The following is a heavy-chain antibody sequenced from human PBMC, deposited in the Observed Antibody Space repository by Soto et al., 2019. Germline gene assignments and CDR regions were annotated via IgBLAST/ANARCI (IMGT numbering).Heavy chain of an antibody. V-gene: IGHV4-59*01. D-gene: IGHD2-21*02. J-gene: IGHJ3*01. CDR3: ARLQYTVVTPIDL. CDR2: IHNSGNT. Sequence: SETLSLTCTVPGGSMTNYYWTWIRQLPGKRLEWIAHIHNSGNTNSNPSLKSRVTISMDTSKNQISLRLTSVTAADTAMYYCARLQYTVVTPIDLWGQGTMVTVSS. CDR1: GGSMTNYY.